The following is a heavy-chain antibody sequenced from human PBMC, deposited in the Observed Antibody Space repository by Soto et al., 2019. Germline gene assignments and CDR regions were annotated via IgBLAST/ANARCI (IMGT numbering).Heavy chain of an antibody. D-gene: IGHD6-13*01. CDR3: AAGYSSSWSFVP. V-gene: IGHV1-3*01. Sequence: EASVKVSCKASGYTFTSYAMHSVRQAPGQRLEWMGWINAGNGNTKYSQKFQGRVTITRDTSASTAYMELSSLRSEDTAVYYCAAGYSSSWSFVPWGQGTLVTVSS. CDR1: GYTFTSYA. J-gene: IGHJ5*02. CDR2: INAGNGNT.